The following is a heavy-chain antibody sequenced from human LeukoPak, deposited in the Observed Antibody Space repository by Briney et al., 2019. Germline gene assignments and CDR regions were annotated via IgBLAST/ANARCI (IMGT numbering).Heavy chain of an antibody. J-gene: IGHJ4*02. V-gene: IGHV5-51*01. CDR2: IYPGDSDT. CDR3: ARPSTAANDY. D-gene: IGHD2-2*01. Sequence: GESLKISCKGSGYSFTSNWIGWVRQMPGKGLEWMGIIYPGDSDTRYSRFFQGQVTISADKSISTAYLQWTSLKASDTGRYCCARPSTAANDYWGQGTLVTVSS. CDR1: GYSFTSNW.